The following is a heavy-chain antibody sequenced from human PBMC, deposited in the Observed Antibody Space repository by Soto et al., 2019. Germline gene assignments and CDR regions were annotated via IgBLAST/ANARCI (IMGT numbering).Heavy chain of an antibody. CDR2: IYYSGST. J-gene: IGHJ6*02. CDR1: GGSISSGGYY. Sequence: SETLSLTCTVSGGSISSGGYYWSWIRQHPGKGLEWIGYIYYSGSTYYNPSLKSRVTISVDTSKNQFSLKLSSVTAADTAVYYCARLAYCGGDCYLRGLYYYYYGMDVWGQGTTVTVSS. D-gene: IGHD2-21*02. CDR3: ARLAYCGGDCYLRGLYYYYYGMDV. V-gene: IGHV4-31*03.